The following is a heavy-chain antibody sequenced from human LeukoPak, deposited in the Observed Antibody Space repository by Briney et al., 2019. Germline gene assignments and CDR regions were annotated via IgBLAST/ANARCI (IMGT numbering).Heavy chain of an antibody. V-gene: IGHV4-34*01. CDR2: INHNGSA. CDR1: GGSFSGYF. J-gene: IGHJ6*02. CDR3: ARHLYGMDA. Sequence: PSETLSLTCAVYGGSFSGYFWSWIRQPPGKGLEWIGEINHNGSANYNPSLKSRVTISVDTSKSQSSLKLSSVTAADTAVYYCARHLYGMDAWGQGTTVTVSS.